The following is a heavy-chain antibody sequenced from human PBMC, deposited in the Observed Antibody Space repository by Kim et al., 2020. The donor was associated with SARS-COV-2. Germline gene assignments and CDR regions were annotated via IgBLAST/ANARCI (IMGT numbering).Heavy chain of an antibody. CDR3: ARHLRNWYFDL. CDR1: GGSISSSDHY. V-gene: IGHV4-39*01. J-gene: IGHJ2*01. CDR2: IYYSGRT. Sequence: SETLSLTCTVSGGSISSSDHYWGWIRQPPGKGLEWIATIYYSGRTYYNPSLKGRVTISVDTSKNQFSLRLSSVTAADTAVYYCARHLRNWYFDLWGRGTLVTVSS.